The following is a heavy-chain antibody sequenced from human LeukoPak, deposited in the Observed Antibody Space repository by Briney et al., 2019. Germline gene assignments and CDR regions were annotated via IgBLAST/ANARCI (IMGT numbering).Heavy chain of an antibody. D-gene: IGHD3-10*01. V-gene: IGHV3-23*01. Sequence: PGGSLRLSCEASAFTFSIYGMSWVRQAPGKGLEWVSSISGSGGGTHYAASVRGRFTISRDNSMNMLYLQMNSLRVEDTAVYYCAKWLQDYYAMDVWGQGTTVTVSS. CDR3: AKWLQDYYAMDV. J-gene: IGHJ6*02. CDR2: ISGSGGGT. CDR1: AFTFSIYG.